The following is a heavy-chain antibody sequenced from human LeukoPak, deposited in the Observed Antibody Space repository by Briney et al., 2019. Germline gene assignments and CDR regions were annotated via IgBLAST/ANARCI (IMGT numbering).Heavy chain of an antibody. CDR1: GFNFSSYA. Sequence: PGGSLRLSCAASGFNFSSYAMNWVRQAPGKGLEWVSAISSSGGSTYYADSVKGRFTISRDNSKNTLYLQMNSLRAEDTAVYYCSKISRSSWTQYYLDYWGQGTLVTVSS. CDR3: SKISRSSWTQYYLDY. V-gene: IGHV3-23*01. CDR2: ISSSGGST. J-gene: IGHJ4*02. D-gene: IGHD6-13*01.